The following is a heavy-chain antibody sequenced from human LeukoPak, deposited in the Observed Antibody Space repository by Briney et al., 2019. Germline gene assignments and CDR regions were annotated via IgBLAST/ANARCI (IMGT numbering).Heavy chain of an antibody. Sequence: SQTLSLTCAVSGGSISSGGYSWSWIRQPPGKGLEWIGYIYRSGSTYYNPSLKSRVTISVDRSKNQFSLKLSSVTAADTAVYYCASPGELGISNSLRYWGQGTLVTVSS. V-gene: IGHV4-30-2*01. CDR1: GGSISSGGYS. J-gene: IGHJ4*02. D-gene: IGHD7-27*01. CDR2: IYRSGST. CDR3: ASPGELGISNSLRY.